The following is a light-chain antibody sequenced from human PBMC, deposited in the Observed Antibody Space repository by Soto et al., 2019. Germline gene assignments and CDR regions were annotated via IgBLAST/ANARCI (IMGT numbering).Light chain of an antibody. CDR2: DAS. V-gene: IGKV1D-12*01. Sequence: DIQMTQSPSSVTASVGDRVTITCRASQGIRSWLAWYQQKPGKAPKLLIYDASSLQSGVPSRFSGSGSGTDFTLSISSLQPEDFATYYCQQANSFPITFGQVTRLEIK. J-gene: IGKJ5*01. CDR3: QQANSFPIT. CDR1: QGIRSW.